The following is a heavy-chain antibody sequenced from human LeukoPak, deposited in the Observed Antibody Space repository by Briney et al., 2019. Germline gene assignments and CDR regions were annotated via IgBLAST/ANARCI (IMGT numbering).Heavy chain of an antibody. CDR3: ARAAGGYDSSERGRSYNWFDP. CDR2: IYHSGST. CDR1: GYSISSGYY. Sequence: PSETLSLTCTVSGYSISSGYYWGWIRQPPGKGLEWIGSIYHSGSTYYNPSLKSRVTISVDTSKNQFSLKLSSVTAADTAVYYCARAAGGYDSSERGRSYNWFDPWGQGTLVTVSS. V-gene: IGHV4-38-2*02. D-gene: IGHD3-22*01. J-gene: IGHJ5*02.